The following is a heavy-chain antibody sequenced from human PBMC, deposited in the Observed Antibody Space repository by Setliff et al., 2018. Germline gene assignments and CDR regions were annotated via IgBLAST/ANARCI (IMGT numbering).Heavy chain of an antibody. J-gene: IGHJ3*01. Sequence: SETLSLTCTVSGGSISSYYWSWIRQPPGKGLEWIGYIYTSGSTTYNPSVKSRVTISLDTSKNHFSLKLDSATAADTAIYYCASWGSAIAFDLWGQGTVVTVSS. V-gene: IGHV4-4*08. CDR1: GGSISSYY. CDR3: ASWGSAIAFDL. D-gene: IGHD3-16*01. CDR2: IYTSGST.